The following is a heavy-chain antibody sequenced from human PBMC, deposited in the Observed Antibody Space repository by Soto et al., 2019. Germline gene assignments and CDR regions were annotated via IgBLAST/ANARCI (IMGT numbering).Heavy chain of an antibody. V-gene: IGHV4-4*02. CDR1: GGSISSSNW. CDR3: ARRHVIPSYDSSGYYTMDFDY. J-gene: IGHJ4*02. D-gene: IGHD3-22*01. CDR2: IYHSGST. Sequence: SSETLSLTCAVSGGSISSSNWWSWVRQPPGKGLEWIGEIYHSGSTNYNPSLKSRVTISVDKSKNQFSLRLSSVTAADTAVYYCARRHVIPSYDSSGYYTMDFDYWGQGTLVTVSS.